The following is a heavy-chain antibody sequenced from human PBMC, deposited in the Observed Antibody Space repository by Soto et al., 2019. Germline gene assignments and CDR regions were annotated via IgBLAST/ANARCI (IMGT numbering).Heavy chain of an antibody. CDR1: GFTFPRNR. J-gene: IGHJ4*02. V-gene: IGHV3-48*02. CDR2: ITSSSSTI. CDR3: ARGRVGTAYFDC. D-gene: IGHD2-21*02. Sequence: EVQLVESGGGLVRLGGSLRLSCAASGFTFPRNRMNWVRQAPGKGLEWISYITSSSSTIYYADSVKGRFTISRDNAKNSLYLQMNSLRDEDTAVYYCARGRVGTAYFDCWGQGTLVTVSS.